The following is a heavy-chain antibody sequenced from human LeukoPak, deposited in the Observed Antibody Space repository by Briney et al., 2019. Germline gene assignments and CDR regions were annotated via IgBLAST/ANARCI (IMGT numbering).Heavy chain of an antibody. CDR2: ISGGGGVT. CDR1: GFTFSSYA. Sequence: GGSLRLSCAASGFTFSSYAMSWVRQAPGKGLEWVSSISGGGGVTCYADSVKGRFTISRDNSKNTVYLQMNSLRAEDTAVYYCAKEPRVATIEIFDYWGQGTLVTVSS. D-gene: IGHD5-12*01. J-gene: IGHJ4*02. V-gene: IGHV3-23*01. CDR3: AKEPRVATIEIFDY.